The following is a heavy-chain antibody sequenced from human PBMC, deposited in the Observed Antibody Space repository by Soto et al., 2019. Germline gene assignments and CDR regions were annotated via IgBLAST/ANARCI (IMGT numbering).Heavy chain of an antibody. CDR3: SGEYDSSGYSGY. V-gene: IGHV3-23*01. J-gene: IGHJ4*02. D-gene: IGHD3-22*01. CDR2: ISGSGGST. Sequence: GGSLRLSCTASGFTLGDYAMSWFRQAPGKGLEWVSAISGSGGSTYYADSVKGRFTISRDNSKNTLYLQMNSLRAEDTAVYYCSGEYDSSGYSGYWGQGTLVTVSS. CDR1: GFTLGDYA.